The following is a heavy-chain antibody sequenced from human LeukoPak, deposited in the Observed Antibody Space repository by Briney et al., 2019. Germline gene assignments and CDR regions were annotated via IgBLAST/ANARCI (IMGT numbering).Heavy chain of an antibody. CDR1: GFTFSSYA. Sequence: GSLRLSCAASGFTFSSYAMSWVRQAPGKGLEWVSAISGSGGSTYYADSVKGRFTISRDNSKNTLYLQMNSLRAEDTAVYYCARIEDVTRGYNHAYYFDYWGQGTLVTVSS. CDR2: ISGSGGST. D-gene: IGHD5-18*01. CDR3: ARIEDVTRGYNHAYYFDY. V-gene: IGHV3-23*01. J-gene: IGHJ4*02.